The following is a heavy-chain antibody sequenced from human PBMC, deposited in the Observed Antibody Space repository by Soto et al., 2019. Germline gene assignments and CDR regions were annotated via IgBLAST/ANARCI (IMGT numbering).Heavy chain of an antibody. CDR2: ISYDGSNK. CDR1: GFSFSYYV. J-gene: IGHJ4*02. Sequence: QVQLVESGGGVVQPGRSLRLSCVASGFSFSYYVVNWARQAPGKGLEWVAVISYDGSNKYHADSVTGRFTISRDNSKNTLYLQMDSLRADDTAVYYCAGNGRWGQGTLVTVSS. V-gene: IGHV3-30-3*01. CDR3: AGNGR.